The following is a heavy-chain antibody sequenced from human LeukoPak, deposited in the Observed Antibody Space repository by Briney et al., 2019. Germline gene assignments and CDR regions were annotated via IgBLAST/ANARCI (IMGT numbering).Heavy chain of an antibody. CDR3: ARESNSGYYLSY. D-gene: IGHD3-22*01. CDR2: IYSGGRT. CDR1: GFTVSSNY. J-gene: IGHJ4*02. Sequence: SGGSLRLSCAASGFTVSSNYMSWVRQAPGKGLEWVSVIYSGGRTYYADSVKGRFTISRGNSKNTLYLQMNSLRAEDTAVYYCARESNSGYYLSYWGQGTLVTVSS. V-gene: IGHV3-66*01.